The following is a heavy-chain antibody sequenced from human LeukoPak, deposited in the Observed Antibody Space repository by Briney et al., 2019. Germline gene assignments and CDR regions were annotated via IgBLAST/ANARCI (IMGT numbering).Heavy chain of an antibody. CDR2: ISGSGGST. J-gene: IGHJ4*03. V-gene: IGHV3-23*01. CDR3: AKSRTVTRWGYFDY. Sequence: PGGSLRLSCAASGFTFSSYAMSWVRQAPGKGLEWVSAISGSGGSTYYADSVKGRFTISRDNSKNTLYLQVNSLRAEDTAVYYCAKSRTVTRWGYFDYWGQGTLVTVSS. D-gene: IGHD4-17*01. CDR1: GFTFSSYA.